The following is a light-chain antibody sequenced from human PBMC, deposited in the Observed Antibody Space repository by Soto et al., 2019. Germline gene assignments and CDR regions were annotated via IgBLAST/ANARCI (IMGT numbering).Light chain of an antibody. CDR1: QSLLHSDGYNY. CDR3: MQALQAPQVT. CDR2: LGS. Sequence: IVMTQSPLSLPVTPGEPASISCTSSQSLLHSDGYNYLDWYVQKPGQSPHLLISLGSKRASGVPDRFSGSGSGTHFTLRISREEAEDVGVYYCMQALQAPQVTFGQGTRLEI. J-gene: IGKJ5*01. V-gene: IGKV2-28*01.